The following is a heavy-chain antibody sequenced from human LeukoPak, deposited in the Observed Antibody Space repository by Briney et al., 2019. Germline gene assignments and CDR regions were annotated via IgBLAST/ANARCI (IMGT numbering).Heavy chain of an antibody. Sequence: SVKVSCKASGGTFSSYAISWVRQAPGQGLERMGRIIPILGIANYAQKFQGRVTITADKSTSTAYMELSSLRSEDTAVYYCARDAGSYFHYWGQGTLVTVSS. J-gene: IGHJ4*02. CDR2: IIPILGIA. D-gene: IGHD1-26*01. V-gene: IGHV1-69*04. CDR1: GGTFSSYA. CDR3: ARDAGSYFHY.